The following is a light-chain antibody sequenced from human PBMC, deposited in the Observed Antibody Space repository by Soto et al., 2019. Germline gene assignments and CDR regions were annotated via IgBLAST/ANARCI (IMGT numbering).Light chain of an antibody. CDR1: NIGSKS. CDR2: YDS. J-gene: IGLJ1*01. Sequence: SYVLTQPPSVSVAPGKTARITCGGNNIGSKSVHWYQQKPGQAPVLVIYYDSDRPSGIPERFSGSNSGNTATLTIRRVEAGDEADYYCHVWDSSSDHPFYVFGTGTKLTVL. V-gene: IGLV3-21*04. CDR3: HVWDSSSDHPFYV.